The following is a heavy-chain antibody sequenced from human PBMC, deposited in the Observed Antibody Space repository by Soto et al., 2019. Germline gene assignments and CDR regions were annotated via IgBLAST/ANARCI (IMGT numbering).Heavy chain of an antibody. CDR3: ARGGIAARILDY. V-gene: IGHV4-34*01. Sequence: QVQQNQWGAGLLKPSETLSLTCAVYGGPFSGYFWSWIRQPPGRGLEWIGEINHLRSTTYNPSLKSRVTISIDTSKNQFSLNLSSVTAADTAVYYCARGGIAARILDYWGRGSLVTVSS. CDR1: GGPFSGYF. J-gene: IGHJ4*02. D-gene: IGHD6-6*01. CDR2: INHLRST.